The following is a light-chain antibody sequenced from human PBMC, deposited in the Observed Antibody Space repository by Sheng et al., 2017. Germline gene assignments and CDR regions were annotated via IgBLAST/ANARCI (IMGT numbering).Light chain of an antibody. CDR1: SSDVGGYNY. J-gene: IGLJ3*02. CDR2: DVS. CDR3: NSYTTNYTWV. V-gene: IGLV2-14*03. Sequence: QSVLTQPASVSGSPGQSITISCTGSSSDVGGYNYVSWYQQHPGKAPKLMIYDVSLRPSGISNRFSGSKSGNTASLTISGLQAEDEADYYCNSYTTNYTWVFGGGTKLTVL.